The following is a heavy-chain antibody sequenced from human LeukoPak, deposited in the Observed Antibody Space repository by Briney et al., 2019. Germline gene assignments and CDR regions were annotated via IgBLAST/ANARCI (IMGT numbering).Heavy chain of an antibody. D-gene: IGHD3-3*01. CDR3: AKVWIYDFWSGYYLDY. J-gene: IGHJ4*02. CDR1: GFTVSSNY. CDR2: IYSGGST. Sequence: GGSLRLSCAASGFTVSSNYMSWVRQAPGKGLEWVSVIYSGGSTYYADSVKGRFTISRHNSKNTLYLQMNSLRAEDTAVYYCAKVWIYDFWSGYYLDYWGQGTLVTVSS. V-gene: IGHV3-53*04.